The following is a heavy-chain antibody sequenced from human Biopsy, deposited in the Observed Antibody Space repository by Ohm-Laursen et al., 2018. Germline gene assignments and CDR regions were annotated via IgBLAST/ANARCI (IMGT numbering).Heavy chain of an antibody. V-gene: IGHV3-53*01. Sequence: GSLRLSCAASGFTVSNKYMSWVRQAPGKGLEWVSVIYTGSTTHYADSVRGRFTISRDNSKNTLYLQMNSLRAEDTAVYYCARHHCTNGVCLGVYFDYWGQGTLVTVSS. D-gene: IGHD2-8*01. CDR1: GFTVSNKY. CDR3: ARHHCTNGVCLGVYFDY. J-gene: IGHJ4*02. CDR2: IYTGSTT.